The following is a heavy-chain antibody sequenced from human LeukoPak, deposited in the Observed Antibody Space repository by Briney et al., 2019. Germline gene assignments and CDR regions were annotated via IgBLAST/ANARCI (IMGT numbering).Heavy chain of an antibody. V-gene: IGHV4-59*01. CDR3: VRGSGWFNY. CDR2: IHYSGII. J-gene: IGHJ4*02. CDR1: GDSLSSSH. D-gene: IGHD6-19*01. Sequence: SETLSLTCTVSGDSLSSSHWSWVRQPPGKGLEWIGNIHYSGIINYNPSLKSRVTISVDTSKNQFSLKLNTVTAADTAVYYCVRGSGWFNYWGQGTLVTVSS.